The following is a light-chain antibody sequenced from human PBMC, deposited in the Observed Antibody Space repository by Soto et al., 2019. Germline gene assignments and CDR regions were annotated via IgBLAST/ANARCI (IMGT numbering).Light chain of an antibody. CDR1: QSVRSSN. Sequence: EIVLTQSPGTLPLSPGERATLSCRASQSVRSSNLAWYQQKPGQAPRLLIYGASSRATGIPDRFSGSGSGTDFTLTISRLEPEDCAVYYCQQYGSSPSTFGQGTKVEIK. CDR3: QQYGSSPST. V-gene: IGKV3-20*01. J-gene: IGKJ1*01. CDR2: GAS.